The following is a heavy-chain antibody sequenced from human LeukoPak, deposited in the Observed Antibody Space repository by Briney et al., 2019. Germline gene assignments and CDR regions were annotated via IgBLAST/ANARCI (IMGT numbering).Heavy chain of an antibody. CDR1: GFTFSSYA. CDR2: ISGSGGST. CDR3: AKGPGGSYLNWFDP. Sequence: GGSLRLSCAASGFTFSSYAMSWVRQAPGRGLEWVSAISGSGGSTYYADSVKGRFTISRDNSKNTLYLQMNSLRAEDTAVYYCAKGPGGSYLNWFDPWGQGTLVTVSS. J-gene: IGHJ5*02. D-gene: IGHD1-26*01. V-gene: IGHV3-23*01.